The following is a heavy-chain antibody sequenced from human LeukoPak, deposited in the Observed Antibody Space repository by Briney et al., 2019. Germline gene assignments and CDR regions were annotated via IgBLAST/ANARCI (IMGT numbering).Heavy chain of an antibody. D-gene: IGHD2-15*01. CDR3: ARAWSCSGGSCYAED. V-gene: IGHV5-51*01. Sequence: GESLKISCMGSGYSVNMYWIGWVRQMPGKGLEGMGIIYPGDSDTRYSPSFPGQVTSSADKSISTAYRQWSSLKPSDTAMYYCARAWSCSGGSCYAEDWGQGTLVTVSS. CDR1: GYSVNMYW. CDR2: IYPGDSDT. J-gene: IGHJ4*02.